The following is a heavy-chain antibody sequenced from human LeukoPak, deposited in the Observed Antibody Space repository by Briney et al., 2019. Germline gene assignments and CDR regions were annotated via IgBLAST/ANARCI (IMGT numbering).Heavy chain of an antibody. V-gene: IGHV4-34*01. D-gene: IGHD5-24*01. J-gene: IGHJ4*02. Sequence: PSETLSLTCAVYGGSFSGYYWSWIRQPPGKGLEWIGEINHSGSTNYNPSLKSRVTISVDTSKNQFSLKLSSVTAADTAVYYCARGGVVEMATMEHTQSYFDYWGQGTLVTVSS. CDR3: ARGGVVEMATMEHTQSYFDY. CDR2: INHSGST. CDR1: GGSFSGYY.